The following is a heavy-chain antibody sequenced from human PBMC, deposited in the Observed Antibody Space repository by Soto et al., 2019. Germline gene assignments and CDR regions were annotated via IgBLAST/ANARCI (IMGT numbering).Heavy chain of an antibody. J-gene: IGHJ4*02. CDR2: MYHTGST. Sequence: QLHLHESGPGLVKPSETLSLSCSVSGDSITRSGFYLAWIRRPPGKELEWIGSMYHTGSTYYKPSLESRLTMSVDTSKSQFSLRLTSMTAADAGVYFCARVRGGDTHVFDFWGQGARVTVSS. CDR3: ARVRGGDTHVFDF. D-gene: IGHD3-10*01. CDR1: GDSITRSGFY. V-gene: IGHV4-39*01.